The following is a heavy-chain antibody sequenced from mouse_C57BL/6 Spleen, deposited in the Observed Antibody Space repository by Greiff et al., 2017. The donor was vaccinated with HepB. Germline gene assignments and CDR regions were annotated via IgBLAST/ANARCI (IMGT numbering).Heavy chain of an antibody. D-gene: IGHD1-1*01. CDR1: GYAFSSSW. J-gene: IGHJ4*01. V-gene: IGHV1-82*01. CDR3: ARERQYYGSSPSYAMDY. Sequence: QVQLQQSGPELVKPGASVKISCKASGYAFSSSWMNWVKQRPGKGLEWIGRIYPGDGDTNYNGKFKGKATLTADKSSRTAYMQLSSLTYEDSAVYFWARERQYYGSSPSYAMDYWGQGTSVTVAS. CDR2: IYPGDGDT.